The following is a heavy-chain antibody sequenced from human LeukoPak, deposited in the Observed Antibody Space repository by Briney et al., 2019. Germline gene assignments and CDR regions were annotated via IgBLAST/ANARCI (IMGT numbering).Heavy chain of an antibody. Sequence: PGGSLRLSCAASGFTFSSYWMSWVRQAPGKGLECVANIKQDGSEKYYVDSVKGRFTISRDNARNSLYLQMNSLRAEDTAVYYCASLYSGSYLSRSDYWGQGTLVTVSS. V-gene: IGHV3-7*01. CDR1: GFTFSSYW. CDR3: ASLYSGSYLSRSDY. D-gene: IGHD1-26*01. CDR2: IKQDGSEK. J-gene: IGHJ4*02.